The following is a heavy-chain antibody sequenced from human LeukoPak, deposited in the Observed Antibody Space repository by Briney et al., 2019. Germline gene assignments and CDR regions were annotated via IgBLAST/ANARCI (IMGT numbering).Heavy chain of an antibody. J-gene: IGHJ4*02. D-gene: IGHD6-6*01. Sequence: SDTLSLTCSVSGGSITVYYWNWIRQSPGKGLEWIGSISYSGSTNYNPSLKSRVTISIDPSKNRFSLKVSSVIAADTAMYYCARGGSRSYTSSTLDYWGQGTLVTVSS. CDR1: GGSITVYY. V-gene: IGHV4-59*12. CDR3: ARGGSRSYTSSTLDY. CDR2: ISYSGST.